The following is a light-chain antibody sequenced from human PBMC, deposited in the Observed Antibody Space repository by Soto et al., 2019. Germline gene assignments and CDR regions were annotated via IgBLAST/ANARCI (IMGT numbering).Light chain of an antibody. J-gene: IGLJ1*01. Sequence: SYELTQPPSVSVSPGQTARITCSGDALPRKFVYWYQQKSGQAPVLVIYEDKRRPAGIPDRFSGSTSGTVATLTISGAQVEDDGDYYCFSAESGGSDSVFGLGTKLTVL. CDR1: ALPRKF. CDR3: FSAESGGSDSV. V-gene: IGLV3-10*01. CDR2: EDK.